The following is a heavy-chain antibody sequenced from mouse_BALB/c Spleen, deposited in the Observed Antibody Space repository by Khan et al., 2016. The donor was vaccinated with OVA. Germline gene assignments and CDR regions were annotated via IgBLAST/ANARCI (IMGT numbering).Heavy chain of an antibody. Sequence: VQLKESGGDLVEPGGSLKLSCAASGFTFSTYGMSWVRQTPDKRLEWVATISTGGHYTYYPDSVRGRFTISRDNAKNTLYLQMTSLKSEDTAMVYCARLAYYYDSEGFAYWGQGTLVTVSA. CDR2: ISTGGHYT. CDR3: ARLAYYYDSEGFAY. V-gene: IGHV5-6*01. D-gene: IGHD1-1*01. J-gene: IGHJ3*01. CDR1: GFTFSTYG.